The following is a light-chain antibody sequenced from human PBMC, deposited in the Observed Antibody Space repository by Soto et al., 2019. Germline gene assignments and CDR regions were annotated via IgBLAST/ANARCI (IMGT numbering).Light chain of an antibody. V-gene: IGKV1-5*03. Sequence: DIQMTQSPSTLSASVGDRVMITWRASQNINNRLAWYQQRPGKSPKLLVYWASTLESGVPSRFSGSGSGTEFTLSISGLQPDDFATYYCQHFYTYSPWTFGQGTKVDIK. CDR2: WAS. CDR1: QNINNR. J-gene: IGKJ1*01. CDR3: QHFYTYSPWT.